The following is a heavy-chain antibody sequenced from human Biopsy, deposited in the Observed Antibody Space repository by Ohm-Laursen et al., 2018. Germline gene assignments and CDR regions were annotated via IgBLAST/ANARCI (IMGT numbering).Heavy chain of an antibody. CDR2: IYYTGST. Sequence: GTLSPACTVSGGSISSYYWSWIRQPPGKGLEWIGYIYYTGSTNYNPSLKSRVTISVDTSMNHLSLRLTFVTAADTAVYYCARHAPSYSGSYWRYFDLWGRGTLVTVSS. D-gene: IGHD1-26*01. CDR1: GGSISSYY. V-gene: IGHV4-59*08. J-gene: IGHJ2*01. CDR3: ARHAPSYSGSYWRYFDL.